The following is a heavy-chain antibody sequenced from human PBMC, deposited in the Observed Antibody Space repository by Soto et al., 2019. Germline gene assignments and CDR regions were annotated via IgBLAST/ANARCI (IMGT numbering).Heavy chain of an antibody. D-gene: IGHD3-16*02. CDR1: GGSISSYY. Sequence: QVQLQESGPGLVKPSETLSLTCTVSGGSISSYYWSWIRQPPGKGLEWIGYIYYSGSTNYNPSLRGRGTISVDTSKNQFSLKLSSVTAADTAVYYCARDRSLGTYYYGMDVWGQGTTVTVSS. V-gene: IGHV4-59*01. J-gene: IGHJ6*02. CDR3: ARDRSLGTYYYGMDV. CDR2: IYYSGST.